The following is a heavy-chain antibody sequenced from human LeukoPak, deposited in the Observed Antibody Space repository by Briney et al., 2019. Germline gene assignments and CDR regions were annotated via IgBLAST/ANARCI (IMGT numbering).Heavy chain of an antibody. CDR3: ARDYSSSSYYFDY. J-gene: IGHJ4*02. Sequence: SETLSLTCTVSGGSFTSSNYYWGWIRQPPGKGLEWIGSIYHSGSTYYNPSLKSRVTISVDTSKNQFSLKLSSVTAADTAVYYCARDYSSSSYYFDYWGQGTLVTVSS. V-gene: IGHV4-39*07. CDR1: GGSFTSSNYY. D-gene: IGHD6-6*01. CDR2: IYHSGST.